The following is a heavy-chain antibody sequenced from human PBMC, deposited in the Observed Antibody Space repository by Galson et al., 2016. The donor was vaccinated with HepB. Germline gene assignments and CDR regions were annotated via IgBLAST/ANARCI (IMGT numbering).Heavy chain of an antibody. Sequence: SLRLSCAVSGITFSSYAMYWVRQAPGKGLEWVSGISGGGGNTYYADSVKGRFTISRDNSKNTLYLQRNSLRAEDTAVYYCAKDRGKYYYDRRGNFDYWGQGTLVTVSS. CDR1: GITFSSYA. CDR2: ISGGGGNT. V-gene: IGHV3-23*01. CDR3: AKDRGKYYYDRRGNFDY. D-gene: IGHD3-22*01. J-gene: IGHJ4*02.